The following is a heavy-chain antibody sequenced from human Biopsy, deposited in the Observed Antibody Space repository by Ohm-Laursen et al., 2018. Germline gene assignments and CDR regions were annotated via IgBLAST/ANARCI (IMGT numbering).Heavy chain of an antibody. CDR3: ARATNSTGWPYFYFYCMDV. V-gene: IGHV4-59*01. J-gene: IGHJ6*02. Sequence: TLSLTCTVSGGSISSVYWRWIRQTPGKGLEWIGYIYYSGSTNYNPSLKSRVTISVDTSKNQFSLMLNSVTAADTAVYYCARATNSTGWPYFYFYCMDVWGQGTTVTVSS. CDR1: GGSISSVY. D-gene: IGHD2/OR15-2a*01. CDR2: IYYSGST.